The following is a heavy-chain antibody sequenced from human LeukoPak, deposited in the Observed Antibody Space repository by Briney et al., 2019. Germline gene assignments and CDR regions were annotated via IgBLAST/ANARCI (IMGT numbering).Heavy chain of an antibody. CDR1: GGSFSGYY. CDR2: INHSGST. J-gene: IGHJ3*01. D-gene: IGHD1-26*01. Sequence: SETLSLTCAVYGGSFSGYYWNWIRQPPGKGLEWIGEINHSGSTNYNPSLKSRVTISVDTSKNQFSLKLSSVTAADTAVYYCARPEGERGWGQGTMVTVSS. V-gene: IGHV4-34*01. CDR3: ARPEGERG.